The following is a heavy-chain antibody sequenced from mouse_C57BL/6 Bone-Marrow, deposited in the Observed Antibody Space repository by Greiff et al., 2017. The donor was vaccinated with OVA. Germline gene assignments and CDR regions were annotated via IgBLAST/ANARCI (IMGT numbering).Heavy chain of an antibody. J-gene: IGHJ1*03. V-gene: IGHV7-1*01. CDR3: ARASYSSWYFDV. CDR2: SRNKANDYTT. D-gene: IGHD2-10*01. CDR1: GFTFSDFY. Sequence: EVQRVESGGGLVQSGRSLRLSCATSGFTFSDFYMEWVRQAPGKGLEWIAASRNKANDYTTEYSASVKGRFIVSRDTSQSILYLQMNALRAEDTAIYYCARASYSSWYFDVWGTGTTVTVSS.